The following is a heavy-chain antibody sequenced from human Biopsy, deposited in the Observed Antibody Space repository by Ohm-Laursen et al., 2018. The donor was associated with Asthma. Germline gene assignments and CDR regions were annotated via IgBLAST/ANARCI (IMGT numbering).Heavy chain of an antibody. CDR2: ICWCSATI. J-gene: IGHJ4*02. Sequence: SLRLSCAAFHQESIGHPPGTIHQDREERRVGNSGICWCSATIGYADSVEGRFTISRDNAKNSVFLHMDSLRPEDTAFYYCAKVRSDGVITESFDYWGQGVLVTVAS. D-gene: IGHD3-16*02. CDR3: AKVRSDGVITESFDY. CDR1: HQESIG. V-gene: IGHV3-9*02.